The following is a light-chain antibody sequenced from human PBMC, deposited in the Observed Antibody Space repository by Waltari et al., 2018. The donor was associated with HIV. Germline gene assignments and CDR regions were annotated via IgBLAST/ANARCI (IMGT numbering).Light chain of an antibody. V-gene: IGKV1-13*02. CDR2: DAS. J-gene: IGKJ4*01. CDR3: QQFNSYPLIT. Sequence: AIQLTKSPSSLSASVGDRVTLTCRASQGISSALAWDQQKPGKAPKLLIYDASRLESGVPSRFSGSGSGTDFTLTISSLQPEDFATYYCQQFNSYPLITFGGGTKVEIK. CDR1: QGISSA.